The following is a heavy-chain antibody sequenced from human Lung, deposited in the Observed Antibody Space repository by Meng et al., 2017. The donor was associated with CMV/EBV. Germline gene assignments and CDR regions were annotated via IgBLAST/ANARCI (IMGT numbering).Heavy chain of an antibody. CDR2: IPHRGSS. CDR1: GDSITNHKW. D-gene: IGHD3-10*01. CDR3: LRRSGGSV. J-gene: IGHJ1*01. Sequence: QVLFRESCPQLVKPSQTLSLTSAVSGDSITNHKWWAWGRQPPGKGLEWIGEIPHRGSSAYNPSLKSRVSMSIDKSKNQFSLKLTSVTAADTAVYHCLRRSGGSVWGQGTLVTVSS. V-gene: IGHV4-4*02.